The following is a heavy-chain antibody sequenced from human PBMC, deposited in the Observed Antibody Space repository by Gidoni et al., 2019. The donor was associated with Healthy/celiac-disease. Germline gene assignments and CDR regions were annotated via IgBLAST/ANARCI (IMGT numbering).Heavy chain of an antibody. CDR2: IYYSGST. CDR1: GRSSSSSSYY. CDR3: GSSTSERADFDY. Sequence: QLQLQESGPGLVKPSETLSLTCTVSGRSSSSSSYYWGWIRQPPGKGLEWIGSIYYSGSTYYNPSLKSRVTISVDTSKNQFSLKLSSVTAADTAVYYCGSSTSERADFDYWGQGTLVTVSS. V-gene: IGHV4-39*01. D-gene: IGHD2-2*01. J-gene: IGHJ4*02.